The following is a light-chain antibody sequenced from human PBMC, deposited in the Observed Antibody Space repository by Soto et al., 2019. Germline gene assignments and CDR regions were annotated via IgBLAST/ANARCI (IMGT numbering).Light chain of an antibody. CDR2: GAS. J-gene: IGKJ2*01. V-gene: IGKV1-39*01. CDR1: QTISTH. CDR3: QQSYTSPYT. Sequence: DIQMTQSPSSLSASVGDRVTITCRASQTISTHLHWYQHKPGKAPNLLIYGASSLQTGVPSRFSGSGSGTDFTLSINSLQPGDFATYYCQQSYTSPYTFGQGTELEI.